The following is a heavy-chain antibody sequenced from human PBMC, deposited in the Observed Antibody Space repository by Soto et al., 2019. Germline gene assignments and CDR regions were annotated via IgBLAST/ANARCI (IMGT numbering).Heavy chain of an antibody. CDR1: GYTFTSYG. V-gene: IGHV1-18*01. D-gene: IGHD2-2*01. Sequence: QVQLLKSGAEVKKLGASVKFPGKASGYTFTSYGISGVQQAPGQGLEWMGWISASNGNTNYAQKLQGRVTMTTDTSTSTAYMELRSLRSDDTAVYYCAREPYCSSTSCYAGDAFDIWGQGTMVTVSS. CDR3: AREPYCSSTSCYAGDAFDI. CDR2: ISASNGNT. J-gene: IGHJ3*02.